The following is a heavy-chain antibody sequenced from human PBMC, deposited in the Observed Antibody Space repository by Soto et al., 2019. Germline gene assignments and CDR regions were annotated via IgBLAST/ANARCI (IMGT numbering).Heavy chain of an antibody. Sequence: PGGSLRLSWTVAGFTFSSHAMSWVRQAQGKGLEWVSAISGSGGSTYYADSVKGRFTISRDNSKNTLYLQMNSLRAEDTAVYYCAKDMVRGRRGVFDYWGQGNLVTLPS. V-gene: IGHV3-23*01. CDR3: AKDMVRGRRGVFDY. CDR1: GFTFSSHA. D-gene: IGHD3-10*01. J-gene: IGHJ4*02. CDR2: ISGSGGST.